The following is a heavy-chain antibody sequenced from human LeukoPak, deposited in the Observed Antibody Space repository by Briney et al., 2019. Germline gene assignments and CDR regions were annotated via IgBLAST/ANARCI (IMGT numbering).Heavy chain of an antibody. CDR3: ARGSPIQEWIAVAGKGYYFDY. CDR2: ISAYNGNT. D-gene: IGHD6-19*01. V-gene: IGHV1-18*01. J-gene: IGHJ4*02. Sequence: GASVKVSCKASGYTFTSYGISWVRQAPGQGLEWMGWISAYNGNTNYAQKLQGRVIMTTDTSTSTAYMELRSLRSDDTAVYYCARGSPIQEWIAVAGKGYYFDYWGQGTLVTVSS. CDR1: GYTFTSYG.